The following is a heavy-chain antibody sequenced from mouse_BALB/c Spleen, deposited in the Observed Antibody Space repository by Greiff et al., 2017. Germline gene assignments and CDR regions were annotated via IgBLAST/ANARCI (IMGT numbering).Heavy chain of an antibody. CDR2: ISYDGSN. V-gene: IGHV3-6*02. Sequence: EVQLQQSGPGLVKPSQSLSLTCSVTGYSITSGYYWNWIRQFPGNKLEWMGYISYDGSNNYNPSLKNRISITRDTSKNQFFLKLNSVTTEDTATYYCARGPRGGAWFAYWGQGTLVTVSA. J-gene: IGHJ3*01. CDR3: ARGPRGGAWFAY. CDR1: GYSITSGYY.